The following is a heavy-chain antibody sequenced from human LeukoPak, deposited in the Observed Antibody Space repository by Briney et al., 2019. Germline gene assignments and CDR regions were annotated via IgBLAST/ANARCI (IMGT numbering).Heavy chain of an antibody. CDR3: ARARAMVRGERSYWFDP. CDR2: ISPYNGET. J-gene: IGHJ5*02. Sequence: GASVKVSCKASGYSFSSYIISWVRQAPGHGLEWMGWISPYNGETKYAQKLQGRVIMTTDTSTSTAYMELSSLRSEDTAVYYCARARAMVRGERSYWFDPWGQGTLVTVSS. D-gene: IGHD3-10*01. V-gene: IGHV1-18*01. CDR1: GYSFSSYI.